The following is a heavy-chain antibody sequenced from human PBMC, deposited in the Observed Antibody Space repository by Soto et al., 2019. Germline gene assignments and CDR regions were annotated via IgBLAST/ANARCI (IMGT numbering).Heavy chain of an antibody. CDR2: VSSNGGRT. V-gene: IGHV3-64*01. J-gene: IGHJ4*02. D-gene: IGHD4-17*01. CDR1: GSIFSTYG. CDR3: AAVRQQYGAYDF. Sequence: PGGSLRLSCAASGSIFSTYGMHWVRQAPGKGLEFVSAVSSNGGRTYYANSVKGRFTISRDNSKNTLFLEMGGLRPEDMAVYYCAAVRQQYGAYDFWGQGTLVTVSS.